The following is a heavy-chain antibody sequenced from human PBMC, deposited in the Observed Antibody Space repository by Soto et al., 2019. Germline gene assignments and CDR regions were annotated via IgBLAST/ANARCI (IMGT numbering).Heavy chain of an antibody. Sequence: ASVKVSCKASGYTFTGYYMHWVRQAPGQGLEWMGWINPNSGGTNYAQKFQGWVTMTRDTSTSTAYMELSSLRSEDTAVYYCARDFLAWPEPGVLSRSFDPWGQGPLVTVSS. CDR3: ARDFLAWPEPGVLSRSFDP. D-gene: IGHD2-15*01. CDR2: INPNSGGT. CDR1: GYTFTGYY. V-gene: IGHV1-2*04. J-gene: IGHJ5*02.